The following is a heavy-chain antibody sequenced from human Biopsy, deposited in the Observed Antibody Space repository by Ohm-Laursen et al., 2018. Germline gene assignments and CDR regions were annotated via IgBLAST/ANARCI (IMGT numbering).Heavy chain of an antibody. CDR1: GDSVSSGSFY. V-gene: IGHV4-61*01. CDR3: ARGMRSSGWPYFDS. Sequence: SQTLSLTCTVSGDSVSSGSFYWTWIRQPPGQGLEYIGYIYDRGSTANYNPSLESRVTMSVDMPKKQFSLKLSSVTAADTAIYYCARGMRSSGWPYFDSWGQGTLVTVSS. D-gene: IGHD6-19*01. J-gene: IGHJ4*02. CDR2: IYDRGSTA.